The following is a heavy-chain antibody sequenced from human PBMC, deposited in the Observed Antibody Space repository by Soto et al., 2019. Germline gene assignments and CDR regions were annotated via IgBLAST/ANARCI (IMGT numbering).Heavy chain of an antibody. Sequence: PSQTLSLTCAISGDSVSSNSAAWNWIRQSPSRGLEWLGRTYYRSKWYNDYAVSVKSRITINPDTSKNQFSLQLNSVTPEDTAVYYCARDTYNWNDSAGAQYNWFDPWGQGTLVTVSS. V-gene: IGHV6-1*01. CDR1: GDSVSSNSAA. J-gene: IGHJ5*02. D-gene: IGHD1-1*01. CDR3: ARDTYNWNDSAGAQYNWFDP. CDR2: TYYRSKWYN.